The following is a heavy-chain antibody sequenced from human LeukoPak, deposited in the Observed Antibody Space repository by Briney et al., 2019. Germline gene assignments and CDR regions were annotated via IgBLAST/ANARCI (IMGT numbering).Heavy chain of an antibody. CDR3: ARDSGYIHDY. J-gene: IGHJ4*02. CDR2: IYADGTT. CDR1: GFTVSTYY. V-gene: IGHV3-53*01. Sequence: GGSLRLSCAASGFTVSTYYMSWVRHAPGKGLEWVSDIYADGTTYYADSVKGRFTISRDNSKNTLYLQMNSLRAEDTAVYYCARDSGYIHDYWGQGTLVTVSS. D-gene: IGHD5-18*01.